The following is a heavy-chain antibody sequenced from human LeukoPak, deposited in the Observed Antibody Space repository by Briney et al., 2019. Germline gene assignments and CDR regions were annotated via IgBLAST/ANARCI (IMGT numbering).Heavy chain of an antibody. Sequence: GGSLRLSCAASGFTLSSYSMNWVRQAPGKGLEWVSSISSSSIYIYYADSVKGRFTISRDNSKNTLYLQMNSLRAEDTAVYYCARPGGEWELLYSRPVYWGQGTLVTVSS. J-gene: IGHJ4*02. D-gene: IGHD1-26*01. CDR1: GFTLSSYS. CDR2: ISSSSIYI. V-gene: IGHV3-21*04. CDR3: ARPGGEWELLYSRPVY.